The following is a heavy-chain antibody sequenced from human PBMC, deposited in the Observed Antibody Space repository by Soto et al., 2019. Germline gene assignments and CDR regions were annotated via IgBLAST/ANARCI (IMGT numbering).Heavy chain of an antibody. J-gene: IGHJ5*02. CDR2: ISGSGGST. V-gene: IGHV3-23*01. CDR3: AGTDYYDSSGYFVH. CDR1: GFTFSSYA. Sequence: GGSLRLSCAASGFTFSSYAMSWVRQAPGKGLEWVSAISGSGGSTYYADSVKGRFTISRDNSKNTLYLQMNSLRAEDTAVYYCAGTDYYDSSGYFVHWGQGTLVTVSS. D-gene: IGHD3-22*01.